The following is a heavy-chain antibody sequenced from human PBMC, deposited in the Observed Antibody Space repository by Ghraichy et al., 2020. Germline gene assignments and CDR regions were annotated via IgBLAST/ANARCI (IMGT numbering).Heavy chain of an antibody. Sequence: SETLSLTCAVYGGSFSGYYWSWIRQPPGKGLEWIGEINHSGSTNYNPSLKSRVTISVDTSKNQFSLKLSSVTAADTAVYYCARARQTGYYMGFVGVFDYWGQGTLVTVSS. CDR3: ARARQTGYYMGFVGVFDY. CDR1: GGSFSGYY. CDR2: INHSGST. D-gene: IGHD3-9*01. J-gene: IGHJ4*02. V-gene: IGHV4-34*01.